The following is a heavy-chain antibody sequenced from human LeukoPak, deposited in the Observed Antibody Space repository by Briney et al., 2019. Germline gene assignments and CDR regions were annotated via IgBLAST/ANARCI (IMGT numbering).Heavy chain of an antibody. CDR2: VYTSGFT. CDR3: ARETLVGTTNYFDY. Sequence: SETLSLTCSVSGGSMNTFYWTWIRQPAGKGLEWIGRVYTSGFTKYNPSFRSRVSMSVDTSKKQLSLMLTSPTAADTAVYYCARETLVGTTNYFDYWGQGALVTVSS. V-gene: IGHV4-4*07. CDR1: GGSMNTFY. J-gene: IGHJ4*02. D-gene: IGHD1-14*01.